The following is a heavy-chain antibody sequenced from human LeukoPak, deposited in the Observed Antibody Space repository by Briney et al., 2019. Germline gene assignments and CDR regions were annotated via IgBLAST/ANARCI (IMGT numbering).Heavy chain of an antibody. Sequence: AASVKVSCKASGGTFSSYAISWVRQAPGQGLEWMGWMNPNSGNTGYAQKFQGRVTITRNTSISTAYMELSSLRSEDTAVYYCARGLPIRRYYMDVWGKGTTVTVSS. CDR1: GGTFSSYA. V-gene: IGHV1-8*03. CDR2: MNPNSGNT. J-gene: IGHJ6*03. D-gene: IGHD3-10*01. CDR3: ARGLPIRRYYMDV.